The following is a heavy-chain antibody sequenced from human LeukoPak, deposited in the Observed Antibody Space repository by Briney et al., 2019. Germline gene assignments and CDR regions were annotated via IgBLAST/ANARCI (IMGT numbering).Heavy chain of an antibody. CDR3: ARDPNRGFDP. Sequence: SETLSLTCSVSGDSIGSTSYYWGWIRQPPGKGLEWIASFSYSGGTYYNPSLKSRVTISVDTSKNLLSLSLTSVTAADTAVYYCARDPNRGFDPWGQGTLVTVSS. CDR1: GDSIGSTSYY. J-gene: IGHJ5*02. D-gene: IGHD3-16*02. V-gene: IGHV4-39*02. CDR2: FSYSGGT.